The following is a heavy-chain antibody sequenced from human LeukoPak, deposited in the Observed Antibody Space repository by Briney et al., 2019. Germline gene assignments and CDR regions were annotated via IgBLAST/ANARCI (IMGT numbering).Heavy chain of an antibody. CDR2: IYYSGST. V-gene: IGHV4-59*01. CDR1: GGSISSYH. J-gene: IGHJ6*03. CDR3: ARVIYDYAREAYYYYYMDV. D-gene: IGHD3-16*01. Sequence: SETLSLTCTVSGGSISSYHWSWIRQPPGKGLEWIGYIYYSGSTNYNPSLKSRVTISVDTSKNQFSLKLSSVTAADTAVYYCARVIYDYAREAYYYYYMDVWGKGTTVTISS.